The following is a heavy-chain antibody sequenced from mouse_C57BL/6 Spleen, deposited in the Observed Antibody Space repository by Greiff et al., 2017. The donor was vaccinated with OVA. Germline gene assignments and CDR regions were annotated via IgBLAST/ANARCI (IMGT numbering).Heavy chain of an antibody. J-gene: IGHJ2*01. V-gene: IGHV5-4*03. CDR2: ISDGGSYT. CDR3: ARCYYGSSYYFDY. CDR1: GFTFSSYA. D-gene: IGHD1-1*01. Sequence: EVKVVESGGGLVKPGGSLKLSCAASGFTFSSYAMSWVRQTPEKRLEWVATISDGGSYTYYPDNVKGRFTISRDNAKNNLYLQMSHLKSEDTAMYYCARCYYGSSYYFDYWGQGTTLTVSS.